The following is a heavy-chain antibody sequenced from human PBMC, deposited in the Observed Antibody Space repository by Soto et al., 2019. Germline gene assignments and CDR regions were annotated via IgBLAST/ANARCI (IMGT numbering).Heavy chain of an antibody. D-gene: IGHD3-22*01. CDR1: GFNVSSNY. CDR3: TTDAPYYYDSSGYYYVSHFDY. Sequence: GGSLRLSCAASGFNVSSNYMTWVRQAPGKGLEWVGFIRSKAYGGTTEYAASVKGRFTISRDDSKSIAYLQMNSLKTEDTAVYYCTTDAPYYYDSSGYYYVSHFDYWGQGTLVTVSS. CDR2: IRSKAYGGTT. V-gene: IGHV3-49*04. J-gene: IGHJ4*02.